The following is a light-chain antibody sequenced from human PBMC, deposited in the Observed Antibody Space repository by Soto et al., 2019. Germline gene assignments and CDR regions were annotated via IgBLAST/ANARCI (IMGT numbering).Light chain of an antibody. J-gene: IGLJ1*01. V-gene: IGLV2-14*01. CDR1: SSDVGGYNY. Sequence: QSVLTQPASESGSPGQSITISYNGSSSDVGGYNYVSWYQQHPGKAPKLMIYDVSNRPSGVSNRFSGSKSGNTASLTISGLQAEDEADYYCSSYTSSSTLVFGTGTKVTVL. CDR2: DVS. CDR3: SSYTSSSTLV.